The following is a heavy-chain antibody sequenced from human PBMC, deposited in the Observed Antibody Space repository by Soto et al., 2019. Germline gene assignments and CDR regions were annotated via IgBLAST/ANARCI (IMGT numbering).Heavy chain of an antibody. CDR1: GYTFPSYG. CDR3: AGGLCVTIPRYGMDV. D-gene: IGHD3-3*01. CDR2: ISAYNGNT. Sequence: QVQLVQSGAEVKKPGASVKVSCKASGYTFPSYGISWVRQAPGQGLEWLGWISAYNGNTNYAQKLQGRVTMTTDTSTSTADMELRFLRSDDTAVYYGAGGLCVTIPRYGMDVWGQGTTVTVSS. J-gene: IGHJ6*02. V-gene: IGHV1-18*01.